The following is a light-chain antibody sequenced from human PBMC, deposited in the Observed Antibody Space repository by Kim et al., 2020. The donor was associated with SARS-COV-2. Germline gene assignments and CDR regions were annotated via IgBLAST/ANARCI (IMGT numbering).Light chain of an antibody. CDR1: SNNVGNEG. CDR3: SAWDSRLSAVV. CDR2: RND. Sequence: RPTATLTCTGNSNNVGNEGATWLQQHQGHPPKLLSYRNDNRPSGISERFSASRSGNTASLTITGLQPEDEADYYCSAWDSRLSAVVFGGGTQLTVL. J-gene: IGLJ2*01. V-gene: IGLV10-54*01.